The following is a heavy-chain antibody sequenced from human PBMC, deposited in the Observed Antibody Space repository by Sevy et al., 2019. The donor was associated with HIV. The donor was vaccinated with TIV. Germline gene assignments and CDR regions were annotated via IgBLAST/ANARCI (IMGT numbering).Heavy chain of an antibody. V-gene: IGHV3-49*04. J-gene: IGHJ4*02. D-gene: IGHD3-16*01. CDR1: GFTFGDYC. Sequence: GGSLRLSCTASGFTFGDYCMSWVRQAPGKGLEWVVFVKSDVYGGTVDHAASVGGSFVISRDDSKTIAYLQMNDLKTEDTGVYYCTRGKAAQSIFDYWGQGALVTVSS. CDR3: TRGKAAQSIFDY. CDR2: VKSDVYGGTV.